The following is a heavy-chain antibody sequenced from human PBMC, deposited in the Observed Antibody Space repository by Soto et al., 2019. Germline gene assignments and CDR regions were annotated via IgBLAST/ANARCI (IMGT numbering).Heavy chain of an antibody. Sequence: ASVKVSCKASGYTFSNYYMHWVRQAPGQGLECMGIINPSVDSTSFAQKFQGRVTMTRDTSTSIVYLELSSLTSDDTAVYYCARDRKGDLAYYFDYWGQGTLVTVSS. CDR2: INPSVDST. CDR1: GYTFSNYY. D-gene: IGHD2-21*01. V-gene: IGHV1-46*03. CDR3: ARDRKGDLAYYFDY. J-gene: IGHJ4*02.